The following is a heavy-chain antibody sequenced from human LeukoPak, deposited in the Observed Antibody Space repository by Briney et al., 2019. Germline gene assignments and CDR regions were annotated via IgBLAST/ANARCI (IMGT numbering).Heavy chain of an antibody. CDR1: GGSISSYY. Sequence: SETLSLTCTVSGGSISSYYWSWIRQPPGKGLEWIGYIYYSGSTNYTPSLKHRVTISVDTSKNQFSLKLSSVTAADTAVYYCASGIDSTGYYAGDYWGQGTLVTVSS. CDR3: ASGIDSTGYYAGDY. V-gene: IGHV4-59*01. CDR2: IYYSGST. D-gene: IGHD3-22*01. J-gene: IGHJ4*02.